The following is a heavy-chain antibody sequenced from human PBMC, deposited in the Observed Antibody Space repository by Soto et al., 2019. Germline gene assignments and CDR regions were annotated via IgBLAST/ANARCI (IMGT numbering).Heavy chain of an antibody. CDR3: ARVPEGWFDP. J-gene: IGHJ5*02. V-gene: IGHV4-59*06. CDR1: GGTIISHC. CDR2: IYYSGST. Sequence: SETLSLTCPVSGGTIISHCCTWIRQHPGKGLEWIGYIYYSGSTYYNPSLKSRVTISVDTSKNQFSLKLSSVTAADTAVYYCARVPEGWFDPWGQGTLVTVSS.